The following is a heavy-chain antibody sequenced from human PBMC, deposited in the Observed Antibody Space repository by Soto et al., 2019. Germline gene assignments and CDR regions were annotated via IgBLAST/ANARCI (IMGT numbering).Heavy chain of an antibody. J-gene: IGHJ4*02. CDR1: GGSVSSGDYF. D-gene: IGHD5-12*01. CDR3: AREKGYISGPKNYDS. Sequence: SETLWLTCSVCGGSVSSGDYFWSWIRQPPGKGLEWIGYIYDSGSSYYNPSLKSRVTMSVDTSKNQFSLKLRSVTAADTAMYYCAREKGYISGPKNYDSWGQGTLVTVSS. V-gene: IGHV4-30-4*01. CDR2: IYDSGSS.